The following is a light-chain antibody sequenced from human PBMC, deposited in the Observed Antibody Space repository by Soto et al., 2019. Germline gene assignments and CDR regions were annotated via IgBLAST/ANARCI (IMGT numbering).Light chain of an antibody. CDR3: QSYDSSLSGPVV. J-gene: IGLJ2*01. CDR2: GNS. V-gene: IGLV1-40*01. CDR1: SSNIGAGYD. Sequence: QSVLTQPPSVSGAPGQRVTSSCTESSSNIGAGYDVHWYQQLPGTAPKLLIYGNSNRPSGVPDRFSGSKSGTSASLAISGLQAEDEADYYCQSYDSSLSGPVVFGGGTKLTVL.